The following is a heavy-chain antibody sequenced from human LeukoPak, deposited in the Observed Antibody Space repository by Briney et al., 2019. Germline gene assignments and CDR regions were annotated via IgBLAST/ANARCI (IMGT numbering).Heavy chain of an antibody. Sequence: KPGGSLRLSCAASGFTFSNAWMNWVRQAPGKGLEWIGEIYHSGSTNYNPSLKSRVTISVDKSKNQFSLKLTSVTAADTAVYYCAGSPIGYGMDVWGQGTTVTVSS. J-gene: IGHJ6*02. CDR1: GFTFSNAW. V-gene: IGHV4-4*02. CDR2: IYHSGST. CDR3: AGSPIGYGMDV.